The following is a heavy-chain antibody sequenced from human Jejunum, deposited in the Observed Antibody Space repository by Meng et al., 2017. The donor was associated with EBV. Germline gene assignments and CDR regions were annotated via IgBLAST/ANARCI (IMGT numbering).Heavy chain of an antibody. V-gene: IGHV7-4-1*02. Sequence: QVQLVQSGSELKKPXXAAKVSCKASGYIFTSDAINWVRQTPGHGLEWMGWINTNTGKAVYAQDFTGWFVFSLDNSIDTAYLQINSLQTDDTAVYYCARGANWFDLWGQGPLVTVSS. CDR1: GYIFTSDA. CDR3: ARGANWFDL. J-gene: IGHJ5*02. CDR2: INTNTGKA.